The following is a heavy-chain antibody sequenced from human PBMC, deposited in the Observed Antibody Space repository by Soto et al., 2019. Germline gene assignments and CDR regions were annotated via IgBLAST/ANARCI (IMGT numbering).Heavy chain of an antibody. Sequence: PSETLSLTCTVSGGSISSGGYYWSWIRQHPGKGLEWIGYIYYSGSTYYNPSLKSRVTISVDTSKNQFSLKLSSVTAADTAVYYCARGFAVTGTFDYWGQGTLVTVSS. CDR1: GGSISSGGYY. CDR3: ARGFAVTGTFDY. J-gene: IGHJ4*02. V-gene: IGHV4-31*03. D-gene: IGHD1-20*01. CDR2: IYYSGST.